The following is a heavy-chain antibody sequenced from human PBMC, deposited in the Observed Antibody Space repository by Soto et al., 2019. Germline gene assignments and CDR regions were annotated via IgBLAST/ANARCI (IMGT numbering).Heavy chain of an antibody. D-gene: IGHD3-3*01. CDR2: IYYSGST. CDR3: ARHYLRGITIFGVVIMEAFDI. CDR1: GGSISSYY. Sequence: SETLSLTCTVSGGSISSYYWSWIRQPPGKGLEWIGYIYYSGSTNYNPSLKSRVTISVDTSKNQFSLKLSSVTAADTAVYYCARHYLRGITIFGVVIMEAFDIWGQGTMVTVSS. J-gene: IGHJ3*02. V-gene: IGHV4-59*08.